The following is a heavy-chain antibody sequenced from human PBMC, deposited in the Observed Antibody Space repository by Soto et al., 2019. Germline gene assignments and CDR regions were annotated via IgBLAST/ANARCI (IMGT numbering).Heavy chain of an antibody. CDR2: IIPIFATA. CDR3: ARDGRDSGGWYPRDY. CDR1: GGTFSSYA. V-gene: IGHV1-69*01. D-gene: IGHD6-19*01. J-gene: IGHJ4*02. Sequence: QVQLVQSGAEVKKRGSSVKVSCKASGGTFSSYAISSVRQAPGQGLEWMGGIIPIFATANYAQKFQGRVRITADQSTSTAYMEPGSLRSDDTAVYYCARDGRDSGGWYPRDYGGQGTVVTVSS.